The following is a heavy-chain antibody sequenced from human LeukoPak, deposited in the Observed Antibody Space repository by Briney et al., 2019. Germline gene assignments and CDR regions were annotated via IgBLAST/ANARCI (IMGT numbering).Heavy chain of an antibody. D-gene: IGHD3-10*01. CDR1: GFTVSSNY. CDR3: ARGTVTMVDY. CDR2: IYSGGST. J-gene: IGHJ4*02. Sequence: GSLRLSCAASGFTVSSNYMSWVRQAPGKGLEWVSVIYSGGSTYYADSVKGRFTISRDNSKNTLFLQMNSLRAGDTAVYYCARGTVTMVDYWGQGTLVTVSS. V-gene: IGHV3-66*01.